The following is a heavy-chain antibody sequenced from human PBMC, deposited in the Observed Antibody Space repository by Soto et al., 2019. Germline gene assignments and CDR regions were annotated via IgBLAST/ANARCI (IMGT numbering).Heavy chain of an antibody. CDR2: ISGSGGTT. J-gene: IGHJ6*02. CDR1: GFTFSSYA. CDR3: AKDEVGAVYYYYYGMDV. Sequence: EVQLLESGGGLVQPGGSLRLSCAASGFTFSSYAMSWVRQAPGKGLEWVSAISGSGGTTYYADSVNGRFTISRDNSKNTLYLQMNSLRAEDTAVYYCAKDEVGAVYYYYYGMDVWGQGTTVTVSS. D-gene: IGHD1-26*01. V-gene: IGHV3-23*01.